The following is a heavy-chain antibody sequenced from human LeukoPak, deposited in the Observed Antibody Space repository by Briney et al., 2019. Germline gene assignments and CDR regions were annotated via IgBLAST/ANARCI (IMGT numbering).Heavy chain of an antibody. J-gene: IGHJ5*02. CDR3: ARGPYCSGGTCFSLGEFDP. CDR1: GFTFSSYA. V-gene: IGHV3-23*01. Sequence: GGSLRLSCAASGFTFSSYAMSWVRQTPGKGLEWVPGISASGGSTYYADSVKGRFTISRDNSKNTFYLQMNNLRAEDTAVYYCARGPYCSGGTCFSLGEFDPWGQGTLVTVSS. CDR2: ISASGGST. D-gene: IGHD2-15*01.